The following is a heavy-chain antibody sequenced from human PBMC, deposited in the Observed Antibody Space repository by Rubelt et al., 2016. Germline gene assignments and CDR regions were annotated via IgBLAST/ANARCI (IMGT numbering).Heavy chain of an antibody. D-gene: IGHD6-13*01. Sequence: GGGLVQPGGSLRLSCASSGFTFNSYAMTWVRQAPGKGLQWVSGISSSESNTYYAASVKDRFPISRDNTKNTRFLHMNSLRAEDTAIYFWAKGGIGEDGVESWGQGTLVTVSS. CDR3: AKGGIGEDGVES. V-gene: IGHV3-23*01. CDR1: GFTFNSYA. J-gene: IGHJ4*02. CDR2: ISSSESNT.